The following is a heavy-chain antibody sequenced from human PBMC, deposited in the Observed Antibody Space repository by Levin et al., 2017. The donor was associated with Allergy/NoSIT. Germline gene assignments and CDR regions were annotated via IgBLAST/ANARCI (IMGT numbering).Heavy chain of an antibody. D-gene: IGHD6-13*01. CDR1: GFTFRDYY. CDR3: ARGPFAAAAHY. CDR2: ISGTSSAI. J-gene: IGHJ4*02. V-gene: IGHV3-11*05. Sequence: LSLTCAASGFTFRDYYMSWIRPAPGKGLELVSYISGTSSAIIYADSVKGRFPISRDNAQNSLYLQMNSLRAEDTAVYFCARGPFAAAAHYWGQGTLVTVSS.